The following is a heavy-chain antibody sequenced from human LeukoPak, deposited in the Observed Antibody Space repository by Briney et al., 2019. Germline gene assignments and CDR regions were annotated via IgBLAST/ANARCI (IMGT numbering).Heavy chain of an antibody. CDR2: MNPNSGNT. J-gene: IGHJ4*02. CDR1: GYTFTGYY. Sequence: ASVKVSCKASGYTFTGYYMHWVRQAPGQGLEWMGWMNPNSGNTGYAQKFQGRVTMTRNTSISTAYMELSSLRSEDTAVYYCARQYCSGGSCYSFLYDYWGQGTLVTVSS. CDR3: ARQYCSGGSCYSFLYDY. D-gene: IGHD2-15*01. V-gene: IGHV1-8*02.